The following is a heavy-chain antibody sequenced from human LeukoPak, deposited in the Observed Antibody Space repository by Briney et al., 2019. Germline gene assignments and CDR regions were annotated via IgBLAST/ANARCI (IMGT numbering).Heavy chain of an antibody. Sequence: SSETLSLTCTVSGGSISSYYWSWIRQPPGKGLEWIGYIYYSGSTNYNPSLKSRVTISVDTSKNQFSLKLSSVTAADTAVYYCARGGCGITCFDYWGQGTLVTVSS. CDR2: IYYSGST. J-gene: IGHJ4*02. D-gene: IGHD1-14*01. CDR3: ARGGCGITCFDY. CDR1: GGSISSYY. V-gene: IGHV4-59*01.